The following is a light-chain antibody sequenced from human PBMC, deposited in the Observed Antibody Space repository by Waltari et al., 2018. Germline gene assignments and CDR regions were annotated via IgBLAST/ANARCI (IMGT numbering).Light chain of an antibody. Sequence: DIVMTQSPLSLPVTPGEPASLPCRSRQSLLHRNGYNYLDWYLQKPGQAPRLLISFASNRATGIPDRFSGSGTATDFTLNISRVEAEDVAVYYCKQYLHSNSTFGPGTKVEIK. CDR2: FAS. CDR1: QSLLHRNGYNY. J-gene: IGKJ3*01. CDR3: KQYLHSNST. V-gene: IGKV2-28*01.